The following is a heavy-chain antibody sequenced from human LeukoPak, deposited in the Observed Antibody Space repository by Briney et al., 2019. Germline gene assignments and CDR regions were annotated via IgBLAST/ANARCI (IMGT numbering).Heavy chain of an antibody. D-gene: IGHD3-22*01. V-gene: IGHV3-9*03. J-gene: IGHJ3*02. Sequence: PVGSLRLSCAASGFTFDDYAMHWVRQAPGKGLEWVSGISWNSGSIGYADSVKGRFTIFRDNAKNSLYLQMNSLRAEDMALYYCAKAGSSGYYFDAFDIWGQGTMVTVSS. CDR1: GFTFDDYA. CDR3: AKAGSSGYYFDAFDI. CDR2: ISWNSGSI.